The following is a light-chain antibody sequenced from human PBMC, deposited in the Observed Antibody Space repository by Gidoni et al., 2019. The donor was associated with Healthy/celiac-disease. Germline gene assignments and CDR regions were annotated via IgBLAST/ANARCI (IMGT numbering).Light chain of an antibody. Sequence: EMMLTQPPATLSLSPGERATLSCRASQSASSYLAGYQQQPGQAPRLLIYDASNRATGIPARFSGSGSWTDFTLTSSSLEPEDFAVYYCQQRSNWITFGQGTRLEIK. CDR3: QQRSNWIT. CDR1: QSASSY. J-gene: IGKJ5*01. CDR2: DAS. V-gene: IGKV3-11*01.